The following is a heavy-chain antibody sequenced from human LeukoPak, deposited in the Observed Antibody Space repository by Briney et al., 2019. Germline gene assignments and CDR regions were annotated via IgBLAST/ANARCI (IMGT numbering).Heavy chain of an antibody. J-gene: IGHJ4*02. V-gene: IGHV4-4*02. Sequence: SETLSLTCAVSGSSISSSNWWSWVRQPPGKGLEWIGEIYHSGSTNYNPSLKSRVTISIDKSKNQFSLKLSSVTAADTAVYYCARAGYYDSSGYYPSFDYWGQGTLVTVSS. CDR2: IYHSGST. CDR1: GSSISSSNW. D-gene: IGHD3-22*01. CDR3: ARAGYYDSSGYYPSFDY.